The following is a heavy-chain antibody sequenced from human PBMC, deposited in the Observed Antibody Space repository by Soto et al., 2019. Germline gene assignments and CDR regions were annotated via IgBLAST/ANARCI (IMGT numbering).Heavy chain of an antibody. V-gene: IGHV4-59*01. CDR1: DGSIRGYD. D-gene: IGHD5-18*01. CDR3: ARGAADTAMFAS. CDR2: IFYSGST. J-gene: IGHJ4*02. Sequence: LETMCLTCTVADGSIRGYDLTWIRKPPGKGLEWLGYIFYSGSTFYNPSLKSRVTISIHTSKSQFSLQLTSVTAADTAVYSCARGAADTAMFASGGQGPLVPAPS.